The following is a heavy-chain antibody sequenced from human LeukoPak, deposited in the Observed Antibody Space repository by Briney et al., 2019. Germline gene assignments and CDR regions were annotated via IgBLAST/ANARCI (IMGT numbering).Heavy chain of an antibody. V-gene: IGHV1-69*05. J-gene: IGHJ4*02. Sequence: GASVKVSCKASGGTFSSYAISWVRQAPGQGLEWMGGIIPIFGTANYAQKFQGRATITTDESTSTAYMELSSLRSEDTAVYYCARLTGTPGDYFDYWGQGTLVTVSS. CDR2: IIPIFGTA. CDR3: ARLTGTPGDYFDY. D-gene: IGHD1-7*01. CDR1: GGTFSSYA.